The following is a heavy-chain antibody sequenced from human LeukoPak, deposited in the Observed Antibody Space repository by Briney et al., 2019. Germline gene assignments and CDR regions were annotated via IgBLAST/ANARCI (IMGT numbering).Heavy chain of an antibody. CDR1: WLTFSCHG. D-gene: IGHD2-21*02. CDR3: SRCIVVVTAACDC. J-gene: IGHJ4*02. V-gene: IGHV3-33*01. Sequence: AGGSLRLSCGARWLTFSCHGMNWARQAPGKGLEWVAVLWYDGTNEYYADSVKGRFTISRDNSKNTLYLQMNSLRAEDTAVYYCSRCIVVVTAACDCWGQGTLVTVSS. CDR2: LWYDGTNE.